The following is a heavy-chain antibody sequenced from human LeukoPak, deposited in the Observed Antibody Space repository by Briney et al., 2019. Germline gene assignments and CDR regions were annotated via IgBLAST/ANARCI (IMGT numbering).Heavy chain of an antibody. CDR3: AREGGGPTDY. CDR2: INPNTGGT. D-gene: IGHD2-15*01. Sequence: VASVKVSCKASGYTFTGYYMHWVRQAPGQGLEWMGWINPNTGGTKYAQNFQARVTMTRDTSINTAYMELIRLTSDDTAVYYCAREGGGPTDYWGQGTLVTVSS. J-gene: IGHJ4*02. V-gene: IGHV1-2*02. CDR1: GYTFTGYY.